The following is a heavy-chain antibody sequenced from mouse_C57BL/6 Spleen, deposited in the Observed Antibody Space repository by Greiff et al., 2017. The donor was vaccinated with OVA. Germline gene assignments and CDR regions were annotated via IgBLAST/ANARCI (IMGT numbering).Heavy chain of an antibody. CDR1: GFTFSSYA. CDR3: TRNHDGYYPSLAMDY. D-gene: IGHD2-3*01. CDR2: ISSGGDYI. V-gene: IGHV5-9-1*02. Sequence: EVKLMESGEGLVKPGGSLKLSCAASGFTFSSYAMSWVRQTPEKRLEWVAYISSGGDYIYYADTVKGRFTISRDNARNTLYLQMSSLKSEDTAMYYCTRNHDGYYPSLAMDYWGQGTSVTVSS. J-gene: IGHJ4*01.